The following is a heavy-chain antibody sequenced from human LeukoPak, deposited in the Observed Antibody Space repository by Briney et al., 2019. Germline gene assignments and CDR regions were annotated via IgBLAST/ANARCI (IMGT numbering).Heavy chain of an antibody. CDR2: VYTGGNT. CDR1: GDSISSGNYY. D-gene: IGHD3-16*01. J-gene: IGHJ4*02. CDR3: AREGGSYYFDH. Sequence: SETLSLTCTVSGDSISSGNYYWSWIRRPAGKGLEWIGRVYTGGNTNYNPSLKSRVTISVDTSKSQFSLRLSSATAADTAVYYCAREGGSYYFDHWGQGTLVTVSS. V-gene: IGHV4-61*02.